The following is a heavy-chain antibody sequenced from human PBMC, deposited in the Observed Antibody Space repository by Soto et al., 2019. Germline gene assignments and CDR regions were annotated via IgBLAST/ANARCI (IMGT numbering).Heavy chain of an antibody. Sequence: ASVKVSCPASGYTFRGYSITWVRQAPGQGLEWMGRISGYNGNTNYARTLRGRLTLTTDTSTSTAYMELRSLTSDDTAVYYCARDVGGGGATECPEMEGWGQGTTVTV. V-gene: IGHV1-18*04. CDR1: GYTFRGYS. D-gene: IGHD3-10*01. CDR3: ARDVGGGGATECPEMEG. CDR2: ISGYNGNT. J-gene: IGHJ6*02.